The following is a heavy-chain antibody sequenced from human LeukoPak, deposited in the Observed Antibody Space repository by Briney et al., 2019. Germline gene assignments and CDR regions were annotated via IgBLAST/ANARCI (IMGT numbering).Heavy chain of an antibody. CDR1: GFSFSGSV. CDR2: VRSKADNYAT. J-gene: IGHJ3*02. D-gene: IGHD2-2*01. V-gene: IGHV3-73*01. CDR3: CRNTNDSFDI. Sequence: GGSLRLSCAASGFSFSGSVLHWVRQASGKGLEWVGRVRSKADNYATAFAASVNGRFTISRDDSENTAYLQMNSLKTEDTAAYYCCRNTNDSFDIWGQGTMVTVSS.